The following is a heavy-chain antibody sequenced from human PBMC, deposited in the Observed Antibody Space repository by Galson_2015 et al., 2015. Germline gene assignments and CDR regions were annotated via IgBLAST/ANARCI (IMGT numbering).Heavy chain of an antibody. D-gene: IGHD5-12*01. J-gene: IGHJ4*02. CDR2: IRNKPNTYTT. Sequence: SLRLSCAASGFTFSDHYMDWVRQAPGKGLEWVGRIRNKPNTYTTEYAASVKGRFTISRNDSKNSLYLQMNSLTTEDTAVYYCVRASTFGYDYPMLDYWGQGTLVTVSS. V-gene: IGHV3-72*01. CDR1: GFTFSDHY. CDR3: VRASTFGYDYPMLDY.